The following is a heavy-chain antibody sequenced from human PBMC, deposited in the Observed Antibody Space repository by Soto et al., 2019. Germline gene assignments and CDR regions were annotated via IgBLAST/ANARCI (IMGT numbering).Heavy chain of an antibody. CDR2: TYYRSKWYN. J-gene: IGHJ2*01. CDR1: GDSVSSGSAT. CDR3: ARDGSGFHWYFDV. Sequence: QVQLQQSGPGLVKPSQTLSLICAISGDSVSSGSATWSGIRQSPSRGLEWLGRTYYRSKWYNDYAISVNSRIVITPDTSNNQLSLQLESVTPDDSAVYFCARDGSGFHWYFDVWGRGTLVTVSS. V-gene: IGHV6-1*01. D-gene: IGHD6-19*01.